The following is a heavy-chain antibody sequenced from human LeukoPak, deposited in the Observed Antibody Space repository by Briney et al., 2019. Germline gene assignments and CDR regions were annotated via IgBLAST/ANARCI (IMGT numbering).Heavy chain of an antibody. V-gene: IGHV1-2*02. Sequence: GASVKVSCKASGYTFTGYYMHWVRQAPGQGLEWMGWINPNSGGTNYAQKFQGRVTMTRDTSISTAYMELSRLRSDDTAVYYCARVIAAAGNALPLDYWGQGTLVTVSS. D-gene: IGHD6-13*01. CDR1: GYTFTGYY. J-gene: IGHJ4*02. CDR3: ARVIAAAGNALPLDY. CDR2: INPNSGGT.